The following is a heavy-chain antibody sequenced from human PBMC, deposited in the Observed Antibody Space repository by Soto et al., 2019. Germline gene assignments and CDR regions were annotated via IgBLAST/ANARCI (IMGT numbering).Heavy chain of an antibody. J-gene: IGHJ4*02. V-gene: IGHV3-30*18. CDR3: AKGAYSKGELDY. Sequence: PGGSLRLSCAASGFTFSSYGMHWVRQAPGKGLEWVAVISYDGSNKYYADSVKGRFTISRDNSKNTLYLQMNSLRAEDTAVYYCAKGAYSKGELDYWGQGTLVTVSS. D-gene: IGHD3-16*01. CDR2: ISYDGSNK. CDR1: GFTFSSYG.